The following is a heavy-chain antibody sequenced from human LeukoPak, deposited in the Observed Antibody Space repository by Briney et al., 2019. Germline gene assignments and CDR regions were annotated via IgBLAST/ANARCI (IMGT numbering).Heavy chain of an antibody. CDR2: IRWDRGTV. J-gene: IGHJ4*02. V-gene: IGHV3-9*01. CDR1: GFNVDDYA. Sequence: SLTLSCAVSGFNVDDYAIHWVRQPPGKGLEWVSGIRWDRGTVGYAGSVKGRFTMSRDSAKNSVYLQMNSLRPEDTALYYCVRDIDSSGTYSGWGFHLRYWGQGTQVTVSS. CDR3: VRDIDSSGTYSGWGFHLRY. D-gene: IGHD2-15*01.